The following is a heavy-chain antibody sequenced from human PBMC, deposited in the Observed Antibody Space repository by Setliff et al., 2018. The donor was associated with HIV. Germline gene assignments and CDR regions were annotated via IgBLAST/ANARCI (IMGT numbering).Heavy chain of an antibody. CDR3: VRVDYGDYVFDY. D-gene: IGHD4-17*01. CDR2: IYHSGST. J-gene: IGHJ4*02. Sequence: SETLSLTCTVSGHSITSDYQWGWIREPPGKGLEWIGSIYHSGSTYYNPSLKSRVTISVDTTKSQISLKLISVTAADTAVFYCVRVDYGDYVFDYWGQGTLVTVSS. V-gene: IGHV4-38-2*02. CDR1: GHSITSDYQ.